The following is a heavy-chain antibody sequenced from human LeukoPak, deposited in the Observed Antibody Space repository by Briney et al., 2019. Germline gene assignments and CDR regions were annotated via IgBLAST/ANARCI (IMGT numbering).Heavy chain of an antibody. V-gene: IGHV3-13*04. CDR2: TGTAGDT. CDR1: GFTFSSYD. J-gene: IGHJ3*02. Sequence: GGSLRLSCAASGFTFSSYDMHWVRQGTGKGLEWVSATGTAGDTYYPGSVKGRFTTSRENAKNSLYLQMNSLRVGDTAVYYCARGRGWGTFDIWGQGTMVTVSS. CDR3: ARGRGWGTFDI. D-gene: IGHD3-10*01.